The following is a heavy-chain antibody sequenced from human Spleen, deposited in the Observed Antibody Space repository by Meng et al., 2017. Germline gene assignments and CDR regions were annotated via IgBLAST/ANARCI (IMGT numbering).Heavy chain of an antibody. V-gene: IGHV4-31*03. J-gene: IGHJ5*02. CDR2: IYYSGST. CDR1: GGSINSGAYF. D-gene: IGHD1-26*01. Sequence: LRLSCTVSGGSINSGAYFWTWIRQHPGKGLEWIGNIYYSGSTSYNPSLKSRVTISLDTSKNQISLKLNSVTVADTAVYYCARDSGSYAGWVDPWGQGTLVTVSS. CDR3: ARDSGSYAGWVDP.